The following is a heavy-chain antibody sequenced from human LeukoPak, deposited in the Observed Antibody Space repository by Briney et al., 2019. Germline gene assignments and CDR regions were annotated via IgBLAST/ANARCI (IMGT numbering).Heavy chain of an antibody. CDR1: GFTLSNYA. CDR3: AKARGQIYYNYYMDV. D-gene: IGHD3-10*01. CDR2: LGGGAIDT. Sequence: GGSLRLSCAAAGFTLSNYAMSWVRQAPGKVLEWVSTLGGGAIDTYYADSVKGRFTISRDNSKNKLYLQMNSLRAEDTAVYYCAKARGQIYYNYYMDVWGKGTPVTVSS. V-gene: IGHV3-23*01. J-gene: IGHJ6*03.